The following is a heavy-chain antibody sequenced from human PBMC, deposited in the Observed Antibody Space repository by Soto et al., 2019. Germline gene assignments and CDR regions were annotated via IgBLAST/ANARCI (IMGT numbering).Heavy chain of an antibody. V-gene: IGHV1-69*01. D-gene: IGHD5-12*01. CDR2: IIPIFGTA. CDR1: GGTFSSYA. CDR3: ARDIATTPREYYYYYGMDV. Sequence: QVQLVQSGAEVKKPGSSVKVSCKASGGTFSSYAISWVRQAPGQGLEWMGGIIPIFGTANYAQKFQGRVTITAGESTSTAYMELSSLRSEDTAVYYCARDIATTPREYYYYYGMDVWGQGTTVTVSS. J-gene: IGHJ6*02.